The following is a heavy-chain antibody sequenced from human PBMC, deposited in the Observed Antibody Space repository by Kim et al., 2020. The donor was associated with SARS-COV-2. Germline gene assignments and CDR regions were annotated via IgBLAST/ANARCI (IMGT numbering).Heavy chain of an antibody. CDR1: GFTFSDHY. Sequence: GGSLRLSCAASGFTFSDHYMDWVRQAPGKGLEWVGRTRNKANSYTTEYAASVKGRFTISRDDSKNSLYLQMNSLKTEDTAVYYCARGPFLRVDTAMENYYYYGMDVWGQGTTVTVSS. CDR3: ARGPFLRVDTAMENYYYYGMDV. D-gene: IGHD5-18*01. J-gene: IGHJ6*02. CDR2: TRNKANSYTT. V-gene: IGHV3-72*01.